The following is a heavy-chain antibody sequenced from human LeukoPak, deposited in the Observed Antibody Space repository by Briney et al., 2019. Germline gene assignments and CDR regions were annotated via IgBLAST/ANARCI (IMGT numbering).Heavy chain of an antibody. D-gene: IGHD3-10*01. CDR3: ARDQYYDGSQAPGNYAFDF. J-gene: IGHJ3*01. Sequence: GGSLRLSCVASGFTFSIYAIHWVRQAPGKGLEWVAVMWHDGSNEYYADSVKGQFTISRDNSKTKMYLQMNSLRAEDTAVYYCARDQYYDGSQAPGNYAFDFWGQGTVVTGSS. CDR1: GFTFSIYA. CDR2: MWHDGSNE. V-gene: IGHV3-33*01.